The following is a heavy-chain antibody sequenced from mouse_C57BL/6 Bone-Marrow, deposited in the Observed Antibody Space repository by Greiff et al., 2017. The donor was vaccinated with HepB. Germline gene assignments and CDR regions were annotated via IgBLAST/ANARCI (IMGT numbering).Heavy chain of an antibody. D-gene: IGHD1-1*01. CDR2: IYPGSGST. CDR1: GYTFTSYW. CDR3: AREGEDIITTVVVFDY. V-gene: IGHV1-55*01. J-gene: IGHJ2*01. Sequence: VQLQQSGAELVKPGASVKMSCKASGYTFTSYWITWVKQRPGQGLEWIGDIYPGSGSTYYNEKFKGKATLTADKSSSTAYMELRSLTSEDSAVYFCAREGEDIITTVVVFDYWGQGTTLTVSS.